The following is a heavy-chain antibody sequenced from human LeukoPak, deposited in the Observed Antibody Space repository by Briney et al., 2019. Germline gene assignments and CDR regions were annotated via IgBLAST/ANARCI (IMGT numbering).Heavy chain of an antibody. CDR1: GYTFTGYY. CDR3: ARDGGRYCTNGVCLNWFDP. J-gene: IGHJ5*02. D-gene: IGHD2-8*01. Sequence: ASVKVSCKASGYTFTGYYMHWVRQAPEQGLEWMGWINPNSGGTNYAQKFQGRVTMTRDTSISTAYMELSRLRSDDTAVYYCARDGGRYCTNGVCLNWFDPWGQGTLVTVSS. V-gene: IGHV1-2*02. CDR2: INPNSGGT.